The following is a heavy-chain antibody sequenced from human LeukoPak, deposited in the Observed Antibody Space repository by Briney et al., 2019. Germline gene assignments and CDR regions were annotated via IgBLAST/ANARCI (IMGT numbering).Heavy chain of an antibody. CDR1: GGSFSGYY. V-gene: IGHV4-34*01. CDR3: ARDYPHSGYEFDY. CDR2: INHSGST. J-gene: IGHJ4*02. D-gene: IGHD5-12*01. Sequence: SETLSLTCAVYGGSFSGYYWSWIRQPPGKGLEWIGEINHSGSTNYNPSLKSRVTISVDTSKNQFSLKLSSVTAADTAVYYCARDYPHSGYEFDYWGQGTLVTVSS.